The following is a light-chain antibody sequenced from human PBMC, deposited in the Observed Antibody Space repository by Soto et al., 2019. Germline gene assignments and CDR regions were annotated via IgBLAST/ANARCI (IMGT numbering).Light chain of an antibody. CDR3: SSYTSSSTDV. V-gene: IGLV2-14*01. J-gene: IGLJ1*01. CDR2: EVS. CDR1: TSDVGGYYY. Sequence: QSVLTQPASVSGSPGQSITISCSGTTSDVGGYYYVSWYQHHPGEAPKLMIYEVSNRPSGVSNRFSGSKSGNTASLTISGLQAEDEAEYYCSSYTSSSTDVFGTGTKVTV.